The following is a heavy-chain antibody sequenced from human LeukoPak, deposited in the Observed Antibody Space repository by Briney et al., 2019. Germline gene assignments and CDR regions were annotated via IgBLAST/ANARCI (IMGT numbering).Heavy chain of an antibody. D-gene: IGHD3-9*01. CDR2: ISAYNGNT. V-gene: IGHV1-18*01. CDR1: GYTFTSYG. Sequence: ASVKVSCKASGYTFTSYGISWVRQAPGQGLEWMGWISAYNGNTNYAQKFQGRVTMTEDTSTDTAYMELSSLRSEDTAVYYCASLDHNWFDPWGQGTLVTVSS. CDR3: ASLDHNWFDP. J-gene: IGHJ5*02.